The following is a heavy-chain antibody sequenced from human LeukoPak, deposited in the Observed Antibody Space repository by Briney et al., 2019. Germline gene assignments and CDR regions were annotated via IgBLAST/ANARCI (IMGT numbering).Heavy chain of an antibody. J-gene: IGHJ4*02. CDR2: MNPNSGNT. CDR3: ARGKVDIVATILDY. CDR1: GYTFTSYD. D-gene: IGHD5-12*01. Sequence: VASVKVSCKASGYTFTSYDINWVRQATGQGLEWMGWMNPNSGNTGYAQKFQGRVTITRNTSISTAYMELSSLRSEDTAVYYCARGKVDIVATILDYWGQGTLVTVSS. V-gene: IGHV1-8*03.